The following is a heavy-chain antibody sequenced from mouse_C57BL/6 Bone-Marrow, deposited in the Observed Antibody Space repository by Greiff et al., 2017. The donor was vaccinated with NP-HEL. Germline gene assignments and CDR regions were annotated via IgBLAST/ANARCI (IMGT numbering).Heavy chain of an antibody. D-gene: IGHD1-1*01. Sequence: DVQLQESGPGLAKPSQTLSLTCSVTGYSITSDYWNWIRKFPGNKLEYMGYISYSGSTYYNPSLKSRISITRDTSKNQYYLQLNSVTTEDTATYYCARGIYYGSSDWYFDVWGTGTTVTVSS. CDR3: ARGIYYGSSDWYFDV. CDR2: ISYSGST. V-gene: IGHV3-8*01. CDR1: GYSITSDY. J-gene: IGHJ1*03.